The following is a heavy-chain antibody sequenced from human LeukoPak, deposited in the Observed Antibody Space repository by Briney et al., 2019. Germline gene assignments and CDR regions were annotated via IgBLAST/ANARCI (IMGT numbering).Heavy chain of an antibody. CDR1: GFTFSSYW. CDR2: INPDGSGK. CDR3: ASKQGDY. V-gene: IGHV3-7*01. J-gene: IGHJ4*02. Sequence: GSLRLSCAASGFTFSSYWMSWVRQAPGKGLEWVANINPDGSGKYYVDSVKGRFTISRDNAKKSLYLQMNSLRAEDTAVYYCASKQGDYWGQGTLVTVSS.